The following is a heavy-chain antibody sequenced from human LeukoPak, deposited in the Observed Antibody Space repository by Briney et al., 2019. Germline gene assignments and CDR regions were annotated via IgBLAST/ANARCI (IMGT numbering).Heavy chain of an antibody. CDR3: ARGSPTGTTRIYYYYGMDV. D-gene: IGHD1-7*01. Sequence: ASVKVSCKASGYTFTGYYMHWVRQAPGQGLEWMGWINPNSGGTNYAQKFQGWVTMTRDTSISTAYMELSRLRSDDTAVYYCARGSPTGTTRIYYYYGMDVWGQGTTVTVSS. CDR1: GYTFTGYY. V-gene: IGHV1-2*04. J-gene: IGHJ6*02. CDR2: INPNSGGT.